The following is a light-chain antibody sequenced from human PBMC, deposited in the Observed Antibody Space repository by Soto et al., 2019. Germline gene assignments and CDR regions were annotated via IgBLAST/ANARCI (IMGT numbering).Light chain of an antibody. J-gene: IGLJ2*01. V-gene: IGLV2-14*01. Sequence: QSALTQPASVSGSPGQSITISCTGTSSDVGGYNYVSWYQQHPGKAPKLMIYEVSNRPSGVSDRFSGFKSGDTASLTISGLQAEDEADYYCISYTSFSTDFLFGGGTKLTVL. CDR1: SSDVGGYNY. CDR3: ISYTSFSTDFL. CDR2: EVS.